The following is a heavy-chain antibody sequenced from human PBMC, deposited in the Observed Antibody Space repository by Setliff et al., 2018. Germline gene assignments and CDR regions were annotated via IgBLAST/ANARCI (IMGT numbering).Heavy chain of an antibody. CDR3: AKHRSYFDY. CDR2: IYHSGST. V-gene: IGHV4-38-2*02. CDR1: GYSISNDYF. Sequence: KSSETLSLTCTVSGYSISNDYFWGWIRQPPGKGLEWIGSIYHSGSTSYYPSLKSRVTISVDTSKNQFSLNLSSVTAADTAVYYCAKHRSYFDYWGQGTLGTVST. J-gene: IGHJ4*02.